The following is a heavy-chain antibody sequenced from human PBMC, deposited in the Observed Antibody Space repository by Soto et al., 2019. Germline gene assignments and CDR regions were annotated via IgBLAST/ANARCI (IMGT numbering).Heavy chain of an antibody. J-gene: IGHJ4*01. D-gene: IGHD3-22*01. V-gene: IGHV4-59*01. CDR1: GGSISSYY. CDR3: AREGIDCYGGRGYQFIGYVVL. CDR2: IYYSGST. Sequence: PSETLSLTCTVSGGSISSYYWTWIRQPPGKGLEWIGYIYYSGSTTYNPSLKSRVTISVDTSKNQFSLKLSSVTTADTAVYYCAREGIDCYGGRGYQFIGYVVLGGPGTLVTVST.